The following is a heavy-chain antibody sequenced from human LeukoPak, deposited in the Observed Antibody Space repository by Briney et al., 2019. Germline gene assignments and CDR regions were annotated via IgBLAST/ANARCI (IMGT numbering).Heavy chain of an antibody. CDR2: IYYGGST. CDR3: ARALNGYFYAFDS. V-gene: IGHV4-39*02. CDR1: GGSINSRSYY. Sequence: SETLSLTCTVSGGSINSRSYYWGWIRQPPGKGLEWIGSIYYGGSTYYNPSLKSRVTILVDTSKNQFSLKLTSVTAADTAVYYCARALNGYFYAFDSWGQGTLVTVSS. D-gene: IGHD2/OR15-2a*01. J-gene: IGHJ4*02.